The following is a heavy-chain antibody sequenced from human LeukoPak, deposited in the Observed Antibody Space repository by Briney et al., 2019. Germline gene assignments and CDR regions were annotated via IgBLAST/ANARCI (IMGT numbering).Heavy chain of an antibody. Sequence: GGSLRLSCAASGFTFGSYGMHWVRQAPGKGLEWVAFIRYDGSNKYYADSVKGRFTISRDNSKNTLYLQMNSLRAEDTAVYYCAKDHGTYSGFWGQGTMVTVSS. J-gene: IGHJ3*01. CDR1: GFTFGSYG. CDR2: IRYDGSNK. CDR3: AKDHGTYSGF. V-gene: IGHV3-30*02. D-gene: IGHD1-26*01.